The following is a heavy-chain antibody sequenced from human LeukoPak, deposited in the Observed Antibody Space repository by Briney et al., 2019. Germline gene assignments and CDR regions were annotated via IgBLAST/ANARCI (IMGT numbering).Heavy chain of an antibody. D-gene: IGHD1-1*01. J-gene: IGHJ4*02. Sequence: ASVKVSCKASGNIFTSFHIHWVRQAPGQGLEYMGIIKVYGDTTIYAQRFRGRITMTRDTSTSTVYMELSSLNSEDTAVYYCARESPSTFYFDYWGQGTLVTVSS. V-gene: IGHV1-46*01. CDR2: IKVYGDTT. CDR1: GNIFTSFH. CDR3: ARESPSTFYFDY.